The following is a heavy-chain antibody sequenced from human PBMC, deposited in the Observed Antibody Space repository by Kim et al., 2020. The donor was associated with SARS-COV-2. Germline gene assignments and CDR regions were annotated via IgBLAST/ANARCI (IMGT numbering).Heavy chain of an antibody. CDR3: ARQAPRLLWFGALGDFDY. V-gene: IGHV4-39*01. CDR2: FSYSGTT. Sequence: GSLSLTCSVSGASIKNSDSYWGWIRQSPGKGLEWIGSFSYSGTTYYNPSLKSRVTISVDTSNNHLSLTMRSATAADTALYYCARQAPRLLWFGALGDFDYGGQGTLVAVSS. D-gene: IGHD3-10*01. J-gene: IGHJ4*02. CDR1: GASIKNSDSY.